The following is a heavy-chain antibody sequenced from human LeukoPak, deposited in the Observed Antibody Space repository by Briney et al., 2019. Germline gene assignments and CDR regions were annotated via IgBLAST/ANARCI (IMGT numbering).Heavy chain of an antibody. CDR1: GYTFTSYD. CDR2: MNPNSGNT. D-gene: IGHD4-23*01. J-gene: IGHJ4*02. CDR3: AFSSVYGGNLDY. Sequence: RASVKVSCKASGYTFTSYDINWVRHATGQGLEWMGWMNPNSGNTGYAQKFQDRVTITRNTSISTAYMELSSLRSEDTAVYYCAFSSVYGGNLDYWGQGTLVTVSS. V-gene: IGHV1-8*03.